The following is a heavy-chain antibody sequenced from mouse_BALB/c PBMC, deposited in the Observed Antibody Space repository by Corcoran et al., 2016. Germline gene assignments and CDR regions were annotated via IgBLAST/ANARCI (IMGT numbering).Heavy chain of an antibody. CDR1: GYTFTNYG. V-gene: IGHV9-3*02. CDR2: INTNTGEP. J-gene: IGHJ3*01. D-gene: IGHD1-1*01. Sequence: QIQLVQSGPELKKPGETVKISCKASGYTFTNYGMKWVKQAPGKGLKWMGWINTNTGEPTYAEEFKGRFAFSLETSASTAYLQINNLKNEDTATYFCARSLIYHWFAYWGQGTLVTVSA. CDR3: ARSLIYHWFAY.